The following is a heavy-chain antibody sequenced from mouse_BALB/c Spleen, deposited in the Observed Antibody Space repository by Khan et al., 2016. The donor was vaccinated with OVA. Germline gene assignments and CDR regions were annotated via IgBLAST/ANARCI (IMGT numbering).Heavy chain of an antibody. J-gene: IGHJ4*01. CDR3: ARQPYYHYYIMDY. CDR1: GFSLTDYG. Sequence: QVQLKESGPGLVAPSQSLSLTCTISGFSLTDYGVHWVHQPPGKGLEWLVVLWSDGSTAYNSALKSRLSIIKDNSKSQIFLKMNSLQTDDTAMYYCARQPYYHYYIMDYWGQGTSVTVSS. V-gene: IGHV2-6-1*01. CDR2: LWSDGST. D-gene: IGHD2-10*01.